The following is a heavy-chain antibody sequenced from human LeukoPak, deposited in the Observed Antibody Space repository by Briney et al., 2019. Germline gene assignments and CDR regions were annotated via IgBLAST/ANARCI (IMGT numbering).Heavy chain of an antibody. CDR2: IYYSGST. D-gene: IGHD1-26*01. V-gene: IGHV4-31*03. CDR3: ASNIVGATSGYFDY. Sequence: SETLSLTCTVSGGSISSGGYYWSWIRQHPGKGLEWIGYIYYSGSTYYNPSLKSRVTISVDTSKNQFSLKLSSVTAADTAVYYCASNIVGATSGYFDYWGQGTLVTVSS. J-gene: IGHJ4*02. CDR1: GGSISSGGYY.